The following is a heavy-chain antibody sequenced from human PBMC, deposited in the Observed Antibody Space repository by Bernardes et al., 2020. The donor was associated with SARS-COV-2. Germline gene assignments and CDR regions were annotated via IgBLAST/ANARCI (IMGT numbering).Heavy chain of an antibody. CDR3: AKSYTTSWYN. V-gene: IGHV3-23*01. J-gene: IGHJ4*02. Sequence: GGSLRLSCAASGFTFSTYAMSWVRQAPGKGLEWVSAISCSAGKTYYADSVKGRFTISRDNSKNTLYLLMNSLRAEDTAVYYCAKSYTTSWYNWGQGTLVTVSS. CDR1: GFTFSTYA. D-gene: IGHD6-13*01. CDR2: ISCSAGKT.